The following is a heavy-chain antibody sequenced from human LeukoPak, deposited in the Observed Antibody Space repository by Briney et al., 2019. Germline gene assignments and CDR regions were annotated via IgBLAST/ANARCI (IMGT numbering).Heavy chain of an antibody. V-gene: IGHV3-30*02. CDR1: GFTFSSYG. CDR3: AKDTISLVAAYSFDY. CDR2: IRYDGSNK. Sequence: GGSLRLSCAASGFTFSSYGMHWVRQAPGKGLEWVAFIRYDGSNKYYADSVKGRFTISRDNSKNTLYLQMNSLRAEDTAVYYCAKDTISLVAAYSFDYWGQGTLVTVSS. D-gene: IGHD2-15*01. J-gene: IGHJ4*02.